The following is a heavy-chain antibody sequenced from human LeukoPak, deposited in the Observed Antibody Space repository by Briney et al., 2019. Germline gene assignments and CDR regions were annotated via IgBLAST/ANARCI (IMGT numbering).Heavy chain of an antibody. V-gene: IGHV3-13*01. CDR3: ARVAKERVGGVYYFDY. CDR1: GFTFSSYD. Sequence: GGSLRLSCAASGFTFSSYDVHWVRQPTGKGLEWVAAIGTAGDTYYTGSVKGRFTISRENAKNSLYLQMNSLRAGDTAVYYCARVAKERVGGVYYFDYWGQGTLVTVSS. CDR2: IGTAGDT. D-gene: IGHD1-1*01. J-gene: IGHJ4*02.